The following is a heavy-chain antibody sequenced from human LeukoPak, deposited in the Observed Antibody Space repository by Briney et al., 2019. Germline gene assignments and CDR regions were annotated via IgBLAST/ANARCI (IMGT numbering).Heavy chain of an antibody. CDR2: IYYSGST. Sequence: SETLSLTCTVSGGSINSTTFYWGWIRQPPGKGLEWIGSIYYSGSTYYNPSLKSRITISVDTSKNQFSLKLRSVTAADTAVYYCDSGRQQLDFWGQGTLVTVSS. CDR1: GGSINSTTFY. J-gene: IGHJ4*02. V-gene: IGHV4-39*01. CDR3: DSGRQQLDF. D-gene: IGHD6-13*01.